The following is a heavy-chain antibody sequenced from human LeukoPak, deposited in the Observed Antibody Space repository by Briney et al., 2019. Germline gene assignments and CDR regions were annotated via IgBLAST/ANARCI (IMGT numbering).Heavy chain of an antibody. V-gene: IGHV4-39*01. CDR3: ARGRRDGYRLYYMDV. D-gene: IGHD5-24*01. J-gene: IGHJ6*03. Sequence: PSETLSLTCTVSGDSMGTGTYYWGWIRQPPGTGLEWIGSIYDSGSTYYNPSLKSRVTISVDTSKNQFSLKLSSVTAADTSVYYCARGRRDGYRLYYMDVWGKGTTVTISS. CDR2: IYDSGST. CDR1: GDSMGTGTYY.